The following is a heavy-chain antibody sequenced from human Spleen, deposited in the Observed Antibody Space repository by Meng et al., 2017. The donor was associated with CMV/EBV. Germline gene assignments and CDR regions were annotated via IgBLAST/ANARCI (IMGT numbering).Heavy chain of an antibody. CDR1: GGSISSSSYY. V-gene: IGHV4-39*07. J-gene: IGHJ4*02. D-gene: IGHD3-22*01. CDR2: IYYSGST. Sequence: SETLSLTCTVSGGSISSSSYYWGWIRQPPGKGLEWIGSIYYSGSTYYNPSLKSRVTISVDTSKNQFSLKLSSVTAADTAVYYCARDSSLITAGDYWGQGTLVTVSS. CDR3: ARDSSLITAGDY.